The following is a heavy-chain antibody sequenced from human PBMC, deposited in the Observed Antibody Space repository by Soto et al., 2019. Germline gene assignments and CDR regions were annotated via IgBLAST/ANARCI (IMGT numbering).Heavy chain of an antibody. V-gene: IGHV3-7*01. J-gene: IGHJ5*02. CDR2: IKQDGSEK. CDR3: ARDLGSGGSHLPNNCFDP. Sequence: PGGSLRLSCAASGFTFSSYWMSWVRQAPGKGLEWVANIKQDGSEKYYVDSVKGRFTISRDNAKNSLYLQMNSLRAEDTAVYYCARDLGSGGSHLPNNCFDPWGQGTLVPVSS. D-gene: IGHD2-15*01. CDR1: GFTFSSYW.